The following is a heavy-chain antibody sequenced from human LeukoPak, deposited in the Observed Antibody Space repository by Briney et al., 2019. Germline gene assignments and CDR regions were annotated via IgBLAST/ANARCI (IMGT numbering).Heavy chain of an antibody. J-gene: IGHJ4*02. CDR2: IYTSGST. V-gene: IGHV4-4*07. D-gene: IGHD2-15*01. CDR3: ARGRCSGGSCYWFGFDY. Sequence: SDTLSLTCTVSGGSISSYYWSWIRQPAGKGLEWIGRIYTSGSTNYNPSLKSRVTMSVDTSKNQFSLKLSSVTAADTAVYYCARGRCSGGSCYWFGFDYWGQGTLVTVSS. CDR1: GGSISSYY.